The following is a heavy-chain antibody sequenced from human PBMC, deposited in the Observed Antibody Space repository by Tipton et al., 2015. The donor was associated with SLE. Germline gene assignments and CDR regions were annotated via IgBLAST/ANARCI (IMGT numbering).Heavy chain of an antibody. CDR2: IYDSGST. CDR3: ARDGGSIATY. J-gene: IGHJ4*02. D-gene: IGHD3-16*01. Sequence: TLSLTCAISGGSISSSNWWSWVRQHPGKGLEWIGYIYDSGSTSYNPSLKSRITISADTSKNQFSLKLSSVTAADTAVYYRARDGGSIATYWGQGTLVTVSS. V-gene: IGHV4-31*11. CDR1: GGSISSSNW.